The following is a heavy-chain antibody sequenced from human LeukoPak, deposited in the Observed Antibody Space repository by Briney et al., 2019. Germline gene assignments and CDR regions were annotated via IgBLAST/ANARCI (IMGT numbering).Heavy chain of an antibody. Sequence: GGSLRLSCAASGFTFSSYAMHWVRQAPGKGLEWVAVISYDGSNKYYADSVKGRFAISRDYFRNTVYLQMNSLRAEDTAVYYCARESGFGELFPYAFDIWGQGTVVTVSS. CDR1: GFTFSSYA. CDR2: ISYDGSNK. V-gene: IGHV3-30*09. D-gene: IGHD3-10*01. J-gene: IGHJ3*02. CDR3: ARESGFGELFPYAFDI.